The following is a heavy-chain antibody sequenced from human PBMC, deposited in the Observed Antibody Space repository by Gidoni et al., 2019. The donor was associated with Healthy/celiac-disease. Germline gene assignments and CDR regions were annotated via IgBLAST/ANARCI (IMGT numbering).Heavy chain of an antibody. CDR2: ISWNSGSI. D-gene: IGHD3-22*01. J-gene: IGHJ3*02. CDR3: AKDTDPWYYDSSGYYSGAFDI. Sequence: EVQLVESGGGLVQPGRSLRLSCAASGFTFDDYAMPWVRQAPGKGLEWVSGISWNSGSIGYADSVKGRFTISRDNAKNSLYLQMNSLRAEDTALYYCAKDTDPWYYDSSGYYSGAFDIWGQGTMVTVSS. V-gene: IGHV3-9*01. CDR1: GFTFDDYA.